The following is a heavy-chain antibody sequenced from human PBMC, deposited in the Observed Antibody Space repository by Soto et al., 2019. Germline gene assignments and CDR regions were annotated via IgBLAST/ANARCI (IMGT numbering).Heavy chain of an antibody. Sequence: LSLTCTVSGGSISNSRFYWAWIRQPPGEGLEWIGSIYHTGNAYYNPSLKSRVTISVDTSKNQFSLKVTSVTAADTALYYCARDYFDSSDYTTNWFDPWGQGTLVTVSS. CDR3: ARDYFDSSDYTTNWFDP. J-gene: IGHJ5*02. CDR1: GGSISNSRFY. V-gene: IGHV4-39*01. D-gene: IGHD3-22*01. CDR2: IYHTGNA.